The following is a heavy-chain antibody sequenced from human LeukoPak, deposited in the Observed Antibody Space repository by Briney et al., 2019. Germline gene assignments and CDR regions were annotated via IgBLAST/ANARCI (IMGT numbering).Heavy chain of an antibody. CDR1: GGSISSSSYY. Sequence: PSETLSLTCTVSGGSISSSSYYWGWIRQPPGKGLEWIGSIYYSGSTYYNPSLKSRVTISVDTSKNQFSLKLSSVTAADTAVYYCAGQADFWSGYSTRGAFDIWGQGTMVTVSS. J-gene: IGHJ3*02. V-gene: IGHV4-39*01. CDR3: AGQADFWSGYSTRGAFDI. CDR2: IYYSGST. D-gene: IGHD3-3*01.